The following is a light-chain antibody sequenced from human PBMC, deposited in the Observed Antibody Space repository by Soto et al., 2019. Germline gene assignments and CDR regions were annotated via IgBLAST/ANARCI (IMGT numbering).Light chain of an antibody. CDR3: QQYDNYWT. J-gene: IGKJ1*01. CDR2: DAS. Sequence: DIQMTQSPPTLSASVGDRVTVTCRASQPISSWLAWYHQKPGTAPKLLIYDASNVESGVPSRFSGRGSGTEFTLTISSLQPDDFGIYYCQQYDNYWTFGQGTKVDIK. CDR1: QPISSW. V-gene: IGKV1-5*01.